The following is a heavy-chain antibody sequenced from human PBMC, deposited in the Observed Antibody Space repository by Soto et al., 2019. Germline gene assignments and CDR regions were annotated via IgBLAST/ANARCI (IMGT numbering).Heavy chain of an antibody. D-gene: IGHD3-9*01. J-gene: IGHJ4*02. CDR3: ASWDYDVLTGYSYDD. CDR2: IIPMTRRT. CDR1: GGTFNNYG. Sequence: QVQLVQSGAEVKKPGSSVKVSCKASGGTFNNYGMGWVRQAPGQGLEWMGGIIPMTRRTNYAQKFQGRVTVTADASRITAYMELRGLRSEDTAVYYCASWDYDVLTGYSYDDWGQGTLVTVSS. V-gene: IGHV1-69*01.